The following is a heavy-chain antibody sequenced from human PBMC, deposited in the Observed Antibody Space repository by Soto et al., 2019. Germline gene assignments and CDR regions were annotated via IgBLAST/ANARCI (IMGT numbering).Heavy chain of an antibody. J-gene: IGHJ3*02. D-gene: IGHD6-13*01. CDR1: GFTFSSYA. V-gene: IGHV3-30-3*01. CDR2: ISYDGSNK. Sequence: GGSQRLSCAASGFTFSSYAMHWVRQAPGKGLEWVAVISYDGSNKYYADSVKGRFTISRDNSKNTLYLQMNSLRAEDTAVYYCAREAGFGAQAAFDIWGQGTMVTVSS. CDR3: AREAGFGAQAAFDI.